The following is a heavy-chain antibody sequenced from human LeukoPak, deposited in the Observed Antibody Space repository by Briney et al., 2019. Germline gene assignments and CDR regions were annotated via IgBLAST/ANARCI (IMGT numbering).Heavy chain of an antibody. V-gene: IGHV4-34*01. Sequence: SETLSLTCAVYGGSFSGYYWSWIRQPPGKGLEWIGEINHSGSTNYNPSLKSRVTISVDTSKNQFSLKLSSVTAADTAVYYCAREPDSSSSRAFDIWGQGTMVTVSS. CDR2: INHSGST. CDR3: AREPDSSSSRAFDI. CDR1: GGSFSGYY. D-gene: IGHD6-6*01. J-gene: IGHJ3*02.